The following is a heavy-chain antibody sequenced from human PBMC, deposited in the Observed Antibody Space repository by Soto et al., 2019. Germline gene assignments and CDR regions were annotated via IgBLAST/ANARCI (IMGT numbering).Heavy chain of an antibody. CDR3: ARAPPYLPFDY. Sequence: QVQLQESGPGLVKPSQTLSLTCTVSGGSISSGGYYWSWIRQHPGKGLEWIGYIYYSGSTYYNPSLKSXXTXSXXTSKYQFSLKLSSVTAADTAVYSCARAPPYLPFDYWGQGTLVTVSS. V-gene: IGHV4-31*03. J-gene: IGHJ4*02. CDR2: IYYSGST. CDR1: GGSISSGGYY.